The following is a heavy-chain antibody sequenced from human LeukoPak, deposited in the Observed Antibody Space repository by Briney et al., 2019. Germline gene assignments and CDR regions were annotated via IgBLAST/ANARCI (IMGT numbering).Heavy chain of an antibody. CDR1: GGSSSNYY. V-gene: IGHV4-34*01. CDR2: INRSGST. J-gene: IGHJ4*02. D-gene: IGHD5-18*01. Sequence: PSETLSLTCAVYGGSSSNYYWNWIRQSPGKGLEWIGEINRSGSTKYNPSLKSRVTISGDTSKNQFSLRLNSVTAADTAVYFCARAYRAHQTFHSYHYFDYWGQGTLVTVSS. CDR3: ARAYRAHQTFHSYHYFDY.